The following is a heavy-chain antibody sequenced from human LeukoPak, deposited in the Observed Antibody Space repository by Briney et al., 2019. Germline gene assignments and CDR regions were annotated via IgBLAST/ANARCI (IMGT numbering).Heavy chain of an antibody. J-gene: IGHJ4*02. D-gene: IGHD6-19*01. Sequence: GGSLRLSCAASGFTFSSYSMNWVRQAPGKGLGWVSSISSSSSYIYYADSVKGRFTISRDNAKNSLYLQMNSLRAEDTAVYYCAKSTEYSGWSPFDYWGQGTLVTVSS. CDR2: ISSSSSYI. CDR3: AKSTEYSGWSPFDY. V-gene: IGHV3-21*01. CDR1: GFTFSSYS.